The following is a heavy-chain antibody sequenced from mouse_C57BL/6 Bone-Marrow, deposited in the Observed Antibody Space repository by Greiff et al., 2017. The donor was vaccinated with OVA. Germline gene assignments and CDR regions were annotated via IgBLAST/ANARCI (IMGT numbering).Heavy chain of an antibody. Sequence: QVQLQQSGAELVRPGTSVKVSCKASGYAFTNYLIEWVKQRPGQGLEWIGVINPGSGGTNYNEKFKGKATLTADKSSSTAYMQLSSLTSEDSAVYFCAREGTAQATDYWGQGTTLTVSS. J-gene: IGHJ2*01. CDR3: AREGTAQATDY. D-gene: IGHD3-2*02. CDR1: GYAFTNYL. V-gene: IGHV1-54*01. CDR2: INPGSGGT.